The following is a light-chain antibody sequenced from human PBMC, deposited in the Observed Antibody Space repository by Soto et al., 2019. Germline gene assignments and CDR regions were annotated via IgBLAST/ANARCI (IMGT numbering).Light chain of an antibody. CDR3: SSYAGSNTFG. V-gene: IGLV2-8*01. Sequence: QSALTQPPSASGSPGQSVTISCTGTSSDVGGYDYVSWHQHHPGKAPKLMLYDVSKRPSGVPDRFSGSKSGNTASLTVSGLQAEDEADYYCSSYAGSNTFGFGTGTKVTVL. CDR1: SSDVGGYDY. CDR2: DVS. J-gene: IGLJ1*01.